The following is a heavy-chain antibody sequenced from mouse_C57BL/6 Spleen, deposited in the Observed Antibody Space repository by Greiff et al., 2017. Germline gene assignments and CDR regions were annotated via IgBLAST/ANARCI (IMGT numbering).Heavy chain of an antibody. CDR3: ARSRGSSYYAMDY. CDR2: IYPGDGDT. CDR1: GYAFSSSW. Sequence: VQLQQSGPELVKPGASVKISCKASGYAFSSSWMNWVKQRPGKGLEWIGRIYPGDGDTNYNGQFKGKATLTADKSSSTAYMQLSSLTSEDSAVYFCARSRGSSYYAMDYWGQGTSVTVSS. J-gene: IGHJ4*01. D-gene: IGHD1-1*01. V-gene: IGHV1-82*01.